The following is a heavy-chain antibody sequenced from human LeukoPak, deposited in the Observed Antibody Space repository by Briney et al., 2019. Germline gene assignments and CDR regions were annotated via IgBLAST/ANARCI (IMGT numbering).Heavy chain of an antibody. D-gene: IGHD4-17*01. V-gene: IGHV3-23*01. CDR3: AKDLRDNYYYYGMDV. Sequence: GGCLRLSCAASGFTFSSYAMSWVRQAPGKGLEWGSALSGSGGSTYYADSVKGRFTISRDNSKNTLHLQMNSLRAEDTAVYYCAKDLRDNYYYYGMDVWGQGTTVTVSS. J-gene: IGHJ6*02. CDR2: LSGSGGST. CDR1: GFTFSSYA.